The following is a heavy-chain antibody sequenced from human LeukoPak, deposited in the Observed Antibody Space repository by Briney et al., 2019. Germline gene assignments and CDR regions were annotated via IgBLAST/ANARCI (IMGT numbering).Heavy chain of an antibody. CDR2: LDNFGAK. CDR1: TFSFNNNY. J-gene: IGHJ4*02. CDR3: AGGTYYGTGTRPGYLNY. D-gene: IGHD3-10*01. V-gene: IGHV3-53*01. Sequence: GGSLRLSCAASTFSFNNNYIDWVRQAPGKGLEWVSSLDNFGAKYYGDSVTGRFTVSRDLSKNTVYLQMSSLRADDTAVYYCAGGTYYGTGTRPGYLNYWGPGTLVTVSS.